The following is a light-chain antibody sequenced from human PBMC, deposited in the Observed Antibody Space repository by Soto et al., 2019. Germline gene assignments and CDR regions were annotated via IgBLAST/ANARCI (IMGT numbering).Light chain of an antibody. CDR3: QHYSTVWA. CDR1: QSISDR. V-gene: IGKV1-5*01. J-gene: IGKJ1*01. CDR2: DAS. Sequence: DIQMTQSPSTLSASVGDRVTITCRASQSISDRLAWYQRKTGKAPQLLIFDASSLESGVQSRCSGSGAGTEFTLTISRLQPDDFATYYCQHYSTVWAFGQGTKVEI.